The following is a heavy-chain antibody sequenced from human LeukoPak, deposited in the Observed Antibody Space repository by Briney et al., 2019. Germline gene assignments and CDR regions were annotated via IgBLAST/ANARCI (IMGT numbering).Heavy chain of an antibody. CDR3: ARAPCITIFGVVIICYFDY. CDR1: DGSITNYD. CDR2: VHYSGTA. D-gene: IGHD3-3*01. J-gene: IGHJ4*02. Sequence: PSETLSLTCTVSDGSITNYDWSWVRQPPGKGLEFIGHVHYSGTANYNPSLRSRVTISIDTSKKHFFLKLKSVTAADTAVYYCARAPCITIFGVVIICYFDYWGQGTLVTVSS. V-gene: IGHV4-59*01.